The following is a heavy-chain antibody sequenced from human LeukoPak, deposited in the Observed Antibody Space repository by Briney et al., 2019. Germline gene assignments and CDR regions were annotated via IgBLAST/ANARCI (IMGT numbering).Heavy chain of an antibody. J-gene: IGHJ4*02. CDR2: ISGSGGST. CDR1: GITFINHA. V-gene: IGHV3-23*01. Sequence: GGSLRLSCAASGITFINHAMDWVRQAPGKGLEWVSGISGSGGSTYYADSVKGRFTISRDNSKNTLFLQINSLRAEDTAVYYCAKDALISFRGAWSQSDYWGQGTLVTVSS. D-gene: IGHD3-16*02. CDR3: AKDALISFRGAWSQSDY.